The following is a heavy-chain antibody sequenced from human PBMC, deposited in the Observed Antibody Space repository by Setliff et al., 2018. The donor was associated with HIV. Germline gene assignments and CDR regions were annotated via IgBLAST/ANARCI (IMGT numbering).Heavy chain of an antibody. J-gene: IGHJ5*02. Sequence: ASVKVSCKASGYTFTDFFMHWVRQAPGQGLEWMGWISPNNGDTTIPQKFKGRVTMTRDTSTSTVYMELSSLRSEDTALYYCARDGAHYYDSSGFPYNWFDPWGQGTLVTVSS. V-gene: IGHV1-2*02. CDR1: GYTFTDFF. CDR2: ISPNNGDT. CDR3: ARDGAHYYDSSGFPYNWFDP. D-gene: IGHD3-22*01.